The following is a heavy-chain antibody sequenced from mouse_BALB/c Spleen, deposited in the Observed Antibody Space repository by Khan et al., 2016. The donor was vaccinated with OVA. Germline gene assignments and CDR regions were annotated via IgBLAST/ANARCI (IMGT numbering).Heavy chain of an antibody. Sequence: QVRLQQSGPGLVAPSQSLSITCTISGFSLTNYGVHWVRQPPGKGLERLAVIWSDGSTTYNSALKSRLTITKDNSKSQVFLKMNSLQTDDTAIYFCARQPYYHYNVMDYWGQGTSVTVSS. CDR2: IWSDGST. CDR3: ARQPYYHYNVMDY. D-gene: IGHD2-10*01. J-gene: IGHJ4*01. V-gene: IGHV2-6-1*01. CDR1: GFSLTNYG.